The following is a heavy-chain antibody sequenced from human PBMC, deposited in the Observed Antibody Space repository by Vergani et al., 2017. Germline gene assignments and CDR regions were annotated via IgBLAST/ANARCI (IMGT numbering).Heavy chain of an antibody. CDR1: GGTFSSYA. J-gene: IGHJ4*02. V-gene: IGHV1-69*06. Sequence: QVQLVQSGAEVKKPGSSVKVSCKASGGTFSSYAISWVRQAPGQGLEWMGGIIPIFGTANYAQKLQGRVTMTTDTSTSTAYMELRSLRSDDTAVYYCARDKGDSSSWYANWGQGTLVTVSS. D-gene: IGHD6-13*01. CDR2: IIPIFGTA. CDR3: ARDKGDSSSWYAN.